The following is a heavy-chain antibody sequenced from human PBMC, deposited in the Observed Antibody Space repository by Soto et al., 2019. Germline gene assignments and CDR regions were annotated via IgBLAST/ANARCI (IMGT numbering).Heavy chain of an antibody. CDR3: ATLTCSSTSCYIGWFDP. J-gene: IGHJ5*02. D-gene: IGHD2-2*02. Sequence: ASVKVSCKASGGTFSSHTISWVRQAPGQGLEWMGGIIPISGTTNYAQKFQGRVTIMADKSTSTAYMELSSLRSEDTAVYYCATLTCSSTSCYIGWFDPWGQGTLVTVSS. CDR2: IIPISGTT. CDR1: GGTFSSHT. V-gene: IGHV1-69*06.